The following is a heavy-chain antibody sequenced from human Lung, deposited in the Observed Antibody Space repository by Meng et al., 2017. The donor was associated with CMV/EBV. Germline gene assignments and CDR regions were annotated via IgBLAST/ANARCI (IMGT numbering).Heavy chain of an antibody. Sequence: ASXXVSXKASGYTFTGYYMHWVRQAPGQGLEWMGWINPNSGGTNYAQKFQGRATMTRDTSISTAYMELSRVKSDDTAVYYCARDGLALTQQLVPYGMDVWGQGXTVTVSS. CDR3: ARDGLALTQQLVPYGMDV. J-gene: IGHJ6*02. D-gene: IGHD6-13*01. V-gene: IGHV1-2*02. CDR1: GYTFTGYY. CDR2: INPNSGGT.